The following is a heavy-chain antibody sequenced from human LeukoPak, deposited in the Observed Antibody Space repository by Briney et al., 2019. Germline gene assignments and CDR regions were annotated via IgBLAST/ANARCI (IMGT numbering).Heavy chain of an antibody. Sequence: GGSLRLSCAASGFTFSSYWMSWVRQAPGKGLEWVGRIASKTDGGTTDYAAPEKGRFTISRDDSKNTLFLQMNSLKTEDTAVYYCTTGIRGDCGQGTLVTVSS. V-gene: IGHV3-15*04. J-gene: IGHJ4*02. CDR1: GFTFSSYW. CDR3: TTGIRGD. CDR2: IASKTDGGTT.